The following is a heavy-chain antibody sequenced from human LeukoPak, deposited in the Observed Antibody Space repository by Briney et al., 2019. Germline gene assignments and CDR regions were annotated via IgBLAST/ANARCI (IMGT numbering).Heavy chain of an antibody. CDR1: GYIFTSYG. V-gene: IGHV1-18*01. CDR3: ARARPGAYCGTTSCFSDY. CDR2: ISAYNGNT. D-gene: IGHD2-2*01. J-gene: IGHJ4*02. Sequence: ASVKVSCKASGYIFTSYGISWVRQGPGQGLEWVGWISAYNGNTKFAPNLQDRVTMTTDTSTATAYMELRSLRLNDTAVYFCARARPGAYCGTTSCFSDYWGQGTPVTVSS.